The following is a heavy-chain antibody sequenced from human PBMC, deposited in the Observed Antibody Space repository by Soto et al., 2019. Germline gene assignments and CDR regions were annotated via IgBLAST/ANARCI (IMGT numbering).Heavy chain of an antibody. J-gene: IGHJ4*02. D-gene: IGHD6-13*01. CDR1: GSTFSEHH. V-gene: IGHV3-72*01. CDR2: VRNKANSYTT. Sequence: GGSLRLSCVGPGSTFSEHHMDWVRQAPGKGLEWVGRVRNKANSYTTEYAASVKGRFTISRDDSKNSLYLQMNSLKTEDTAVYYCSNSPVGKIGAGWGQGTLVTVSS. CDR3: SNSPVGKIGAG.